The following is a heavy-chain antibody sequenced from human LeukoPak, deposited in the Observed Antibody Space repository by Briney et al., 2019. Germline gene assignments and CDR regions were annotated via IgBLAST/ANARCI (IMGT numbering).Heavy chain of an antibody. CDR3: ARYFGARPHYDFWSGYLGGYFDY. J-gene: IGHJ4*02. CDR1: GGSISSYY. D-gene: IGHD3-3*01. CDR2: IYTSGST. V-gene: IGHV4-4*07. Sequence: PSETLSLTCTVSGGSISSYYWSWIRQPAGKGLEWIGRIYTSGSTNYNPSLKSRVTMSVDTSKNQFSLKLSSVTAADTAVYYCARYFGARPHYDFWSGYLGGYFDYWGQGTLVTVSS.